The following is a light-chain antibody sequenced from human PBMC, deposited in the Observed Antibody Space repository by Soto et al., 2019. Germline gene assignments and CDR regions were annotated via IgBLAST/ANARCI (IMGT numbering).Light chain of an antibody. CDR2: GAT. CDR3: QHYSISPLR. CDR1: QSVYNNY. J-gene: IGKJ4*02. Sequence: EIVLTQSPGTLSLSPGGGATLSCRASQSVYNNYLAWYQQRPGQAPRLLIYGATNRATGVPDRFSGSGSGTDFTLTISRLEPEDSAVYYCQHYSISPLRFGGGTKVDIK. V-gene: IGKV3-20*01.